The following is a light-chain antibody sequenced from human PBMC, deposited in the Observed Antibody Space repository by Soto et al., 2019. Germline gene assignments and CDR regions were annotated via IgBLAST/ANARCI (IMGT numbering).Light chain of an antibody. V-gene: IGLV1-40*01. Sequence: QSVLTQPPSVSGAPGRRSPSSSMGGSPNIGAGYDLHWYQQLPGTAPKLLIHGNNNRPSGVPDRFSGSKSGTSASLAITGLQAEDEADYYCQSYDTSLSGVVFGGGTKLTVL. J-gene: IGLJ3*02. CDR3: QSYDTSLSGVV. CDR2: GNN. CDR1: SPNIGAGYD.